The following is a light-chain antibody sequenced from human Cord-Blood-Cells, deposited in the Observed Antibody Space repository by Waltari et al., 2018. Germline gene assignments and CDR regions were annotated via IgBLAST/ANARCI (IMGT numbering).Light chain of an antibody. V-gene: IGKV2-30*01. J-gene: IGKJ4*01. Sequence: DVAMTQSPLSLPVTLGQPASISCRSSQSLVYSDGNTYLNWFQQRPGQSPRRLIFKVSNRDSGVPVRFSGSGSGTEFTLKSSRVEAEYVGVYYCMQGTHWRLTFDGGTKVEIK. CDR3: MQGTHWRLT. CDR2: KVS. CDR1: QSLVYSDGNTY.